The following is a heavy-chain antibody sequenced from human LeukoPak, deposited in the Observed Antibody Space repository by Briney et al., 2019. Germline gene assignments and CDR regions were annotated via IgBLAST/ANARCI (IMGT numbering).Heavy chain of an antibody. CDR2: IYYSGST. Sequence: KSSETLSLTCTVSGGSISSSSYYWGWIRQPPGKGLEWIGSIYYSGSTYYNPSLKSRVTISVDTSKNQFSLKLSSVTAADTAVYYCARYKALGVVVIANDAFDIWGQGTMVTVSS. J-gene: IGHJ3*02. V-gene: IGHV4-39*01. D-gene: IGHD3-22*01. CDR3: ARYKALGVVVIANDAFDI. CDR1: GGSISSSSYY.